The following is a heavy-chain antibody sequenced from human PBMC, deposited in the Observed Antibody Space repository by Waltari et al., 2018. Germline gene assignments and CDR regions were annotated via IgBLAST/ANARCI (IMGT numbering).Heavy chain of an antibody. D-gene: IGHD6-6*01. J-gene: IGHJ5*02. Sequence: QVPLVQSGAEVQKPGSSVKVSCKASGRALSSYPLRWLRQAPGQGLEWMGRIITCDETKNEEKKLQDRVTMTEEKSTNKAYMERGRLTSDDTAVYDCARRTGDATSSSNWCDPGGQGSLVTVSS. CDR1: GRALSSYP. V-gene: IGHV1-69*04. CDR3: ARRTGDATSSSNWCDP. CDR2: IITCDETK.